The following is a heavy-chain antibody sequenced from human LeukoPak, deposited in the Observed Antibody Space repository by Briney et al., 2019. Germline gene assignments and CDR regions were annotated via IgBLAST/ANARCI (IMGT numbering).Heavy chain of an antibody. V-gene: IGHV1-2*02. CDR2: INPNIGDA. D-gene: IGHD2-21*01. CDR3: ARMGLDGGASIGFDS. J-gene: IGHJ5*01. CDR1: GYTFTDYF. Sequence: ASVKVSCKASGYTFTDYFIHWVRQAPGQGLEWMGWINPNIGDASYAQKFQDRVTMTRDRSINTAYMELSRLTSDDTAVYYCARMGLDGGASIGFDSWGQGTLVTVSS.